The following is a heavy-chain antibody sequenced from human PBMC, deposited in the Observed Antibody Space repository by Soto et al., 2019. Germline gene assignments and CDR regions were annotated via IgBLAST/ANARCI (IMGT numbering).Heavy chain of an antibody. CDR3: ATLSLWTGYSHFDY. Sequence: GGSLRLSCAASGFTFSSFGMHWVRQAPGKGLEWVAGIWYDGSNKYYADSVKGRFTISRHNSKKMLYLQMNSLSAEDTAVYYCATLSLWTGYSHFDYWGQGTLVTVSS. J-gene: IGHJ4*02. D-gene: IGHD3-3*01. V-gene: IGHV3-33*08. CDR2: IWYDGSNK. CDR1: GFTFSSFG.